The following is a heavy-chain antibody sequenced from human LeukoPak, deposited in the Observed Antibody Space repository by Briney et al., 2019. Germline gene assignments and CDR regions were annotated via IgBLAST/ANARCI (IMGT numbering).Heavy chain of an antibody. CDR3: ARAGYSYDWPYFDY. J-gene: IGHJ4*02. V-gene: IGHV3-21*01. Sequence: GGSLRLSCTASGFTFSSYHMNWVRQAPGKGLEWVSSISASSSHINYADSVKGQFTISRDNAKNSLYLQMSSLRVEDTAVFYCARAGYSYDWPYFDYWGQGTLVTVSS. CDR2: ISASSSHI. CDR1: GFTFSSYH. D-gene: IGHD5-18*01.